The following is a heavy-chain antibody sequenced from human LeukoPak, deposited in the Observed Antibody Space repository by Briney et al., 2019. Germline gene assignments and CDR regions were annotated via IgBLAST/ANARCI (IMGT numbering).Heavy chain of an antibody. CDR2: ISGSGGST. Sequence: GGSLRLSCAASGFTFSSYAMSWVRQAPGKGLEWVSAISGSGGSTYYADSVKGRFTISRDNSKSTLYLQMNSLRAEDTAVYYCALLRRSSWSPFDYWGQGTLVTVSS. CDR1: GFTFSSYA. D-gene: IGHD6-13*01. J-gene: IGHJ4*02. CDR3: ALLRRSSWSPFDY. V-gene: IGHV3-23*01.